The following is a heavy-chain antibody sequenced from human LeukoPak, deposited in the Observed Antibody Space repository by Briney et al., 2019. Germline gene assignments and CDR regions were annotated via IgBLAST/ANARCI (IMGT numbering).Heavy chain of an antibody. CDR3: VAYCGGDCYSAGG. CDR1: GFTFSSYA. J-gene: IGHJ4*02. Sequence: GGSLRFSCAASGFTFSSYAMHWVRQAPGKGPEYVSAISSNGGSTYYANSVKGRFTISRDNSKNTLYLQMGSLKAEDMAVYYCVAYCGGDCYSAGGWGQGTLVTASS. D-gene: IGHD2-21*02. CDR2: ISSNGGST. V-gene: IGHV3-64*01.